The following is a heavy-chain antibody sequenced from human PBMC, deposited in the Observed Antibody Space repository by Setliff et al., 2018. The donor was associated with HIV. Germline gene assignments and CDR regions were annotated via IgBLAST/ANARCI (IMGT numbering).Heavy chain of an antibody. CDR1: GYTFSNYG. D-gene: IGHD3-10*01. Sequence: ASVKVSCKASGYTFSNYGITWVRQAPGQGPEWMGWISAYDGDTNYAQKFQGRFTMTTDTSTSTAYMELRSLRSDDTAVYYCTRDEFYYGSGNYYKVDYFDPWGQGTLVT. CDR3: TRDEFYYGSGNYYKVDYFDP. J-gene: IGHJ5*02. V-gene: IGHV1-18*01. CDR2: ISAYDGDT.